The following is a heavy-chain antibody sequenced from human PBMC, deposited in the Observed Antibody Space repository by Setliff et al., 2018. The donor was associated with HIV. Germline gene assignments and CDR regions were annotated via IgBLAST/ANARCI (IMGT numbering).Heavy chain of an antibody. Sequence: GGSLRLSCAASGFTFSDYYMSWIRQAPGKGLEWVSYISRSGTIIYYADSVKGRFTISRDNAKNSLYLQMNSLGAEDTAVYYCARPMEIGRHPVAGQRDAFDIWGQGTMVTVSS. CDR1: GFTFSDYY. J-gene: IGHJ3*02. V-gene: IGHV3-11*04. D-gene: IGHD6-19*01. CDR3: ARPMEIGRHPVAGQRDAFDI. CDR2: ISRSGTII.